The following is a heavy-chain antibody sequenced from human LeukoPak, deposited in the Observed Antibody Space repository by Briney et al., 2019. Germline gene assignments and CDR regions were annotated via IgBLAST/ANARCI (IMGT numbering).Heavy chain of an antibody. CDR2: ISYDGSNK. CDR1: GFTFNNYG. Sequence: GGSLRLSCAGSGFTFNNYGMHWVRQAPGKGLEWVAFISYDGSNKWYADSVKGRFTISRDNPKNTVYLQMSSLRGEDTSLYYCAKDRSITLVVVAPYLDCWGQGTLVTVSS. J-gene: IGHJ4*01. D-gene: IGHD2-15*01. CDR3: AKDRSITLVVVAPYLDC. V-gene: IGHV3-30*18.